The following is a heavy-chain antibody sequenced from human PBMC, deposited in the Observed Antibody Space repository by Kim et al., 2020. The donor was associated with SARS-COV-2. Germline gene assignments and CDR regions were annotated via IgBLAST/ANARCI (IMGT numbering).Heavy chain of an antibody. CDR3: ARFVGATKGFDF. V-gene: IGHV6-1*01. CDR2: TYYRSKWSN. Sequence: SQTLSLTCGISGDSVSSNSAAWNWIRQSPSRGLEWLGRTYYRSKWSNDYAVSVKSRITINPDTSKNQFSLQLNSVTPDDTAVYYCARFVGATKGFDFWGQGTLVTVSS. CDR1: GDSVSSNSAA. J-gene: IGHJ4*02. D-gene: IGHD1-26*01.